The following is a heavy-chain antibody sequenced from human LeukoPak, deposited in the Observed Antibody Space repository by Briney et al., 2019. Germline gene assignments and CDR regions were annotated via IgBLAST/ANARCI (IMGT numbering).Heavy chain of an antibody. CDR1: GFTIIGYA. J-gene: IGHJ5*02. V-gene: IGHV3-30*04. Sequence: GGSLRLSCAASGFTIIGYAMYWVRKAPGKGLEFVASISHDATERYRESVKGRFTISRDTSKNTVYLQMNTLRAEDSGLYYCTRTGLGYSLGSGLDAWGQGTQVTVSS. CDR3: TRTGLGYSLGSGLDA. D-gene: IGHD5-18*01. CDR2: ISHDATE.